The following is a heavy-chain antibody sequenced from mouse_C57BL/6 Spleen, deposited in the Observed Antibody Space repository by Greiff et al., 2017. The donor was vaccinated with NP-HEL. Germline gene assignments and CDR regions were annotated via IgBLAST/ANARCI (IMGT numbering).Heavy chain of an antibody. CDR2: ISSGGDYI. V-gene: IGHV5-9-1*02. J-gene: IGHJ4*01. Sequence: EVKLMESGEGLVKPGGSLKLSCAASGFTFSSYAMSWVRQTPEKRLEWVAYISSGGDYIYYADTVKGRFTISRDNARNTLYLQMSSLKSEDTAMYYCTRDRDTTVVAAYYYAMDYWGQGTSVTVSS. CDR3: TRDRDTTVVAAYYYAMDY. D-gene: IGHD1-1*01. CDR1: GFTFSSYA.